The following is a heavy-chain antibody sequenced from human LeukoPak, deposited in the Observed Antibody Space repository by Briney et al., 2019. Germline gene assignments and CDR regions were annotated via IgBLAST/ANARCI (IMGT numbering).Heavy chain of an antibody. CDR2: ISAYNGNT. V-gene: IGHV1-18*01. J-gene: IGHJ4*02. CDR3: ARVWKIAGSNNFDY. Sequence: ASVKVSCKASGYTFTSYGISWVRQAPGQGLEWMGWISAYNGNTNYAQKLQGRVTVTTDTSTSTAYMELRSLSSDDTAVYYCARVWKIAGSNNFDYWGQGTLVTVSS. CDR1: GYTFTSYG. D-gene: IGHD4-11*01.